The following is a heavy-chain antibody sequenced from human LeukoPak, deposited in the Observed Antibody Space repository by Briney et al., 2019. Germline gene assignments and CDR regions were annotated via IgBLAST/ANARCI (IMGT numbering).Heavy chain of an antibody. D-gene: IGHD2-2*03. Sequence: GGSLRLSCAASGFTFSSYGMNWVRQAPGKGLEWVSYISATGGTIYYADSVKGRFTISRDNSKNTLYFQMNSLRAEDTAVYYCARGTWILGAFDMWGQGTMVTVSS. CDR2: ISATGGTI. V-gene: IGHV3-48*01. J-gene: IGHJ3*02. CDR3: ARGTWILGAFDM. CDR1: GFTFSSYG.